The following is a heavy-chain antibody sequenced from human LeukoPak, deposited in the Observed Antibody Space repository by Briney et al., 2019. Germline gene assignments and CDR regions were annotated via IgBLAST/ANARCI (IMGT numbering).Heavy chain of an antibody. CDR2: IYYNGDT. CDR3: ARDDDY. V-gene: IGHV4-59*01. Sequence: PSETLSLTCSVSGGSITGYSWSWIRQTPGKGLEWIGYIYYNGDTHYNPSLNSRLSMSVDTPNKQFSLNLRSVTAADTAVYYCARDDDYWGQGTLVTVSS. CDR1: GGSITGYS. J-gene: IGHJ4*02.